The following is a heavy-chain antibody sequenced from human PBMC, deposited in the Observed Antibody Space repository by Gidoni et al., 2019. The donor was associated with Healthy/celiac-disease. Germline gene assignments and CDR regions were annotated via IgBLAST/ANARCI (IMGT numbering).Heavy chain of an antibody. CDR3: AHSGLPTRSRGAFDI. D-gene: IGHD2-2*01. Sequence: QITLKESGPTLVKPTQTPTLTCTFSGFSLSTSGVGVGWIRQPPGKALEWLALIYWDDDKRYSPSLKSRLTITKDTSKNQVVLTMTNMDPVDTATYYCAHSGLPTRSRGAFDIWGQGTMVTVSS. V-gene: IGHV2-5*02. CDR2: IYWDDDK. CDR1: GFSLSTSGVG. J-gene: IGHJ3*02.